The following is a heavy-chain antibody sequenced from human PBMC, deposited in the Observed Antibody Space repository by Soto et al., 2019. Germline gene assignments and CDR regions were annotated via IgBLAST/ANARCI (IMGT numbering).Heavy chain of an antibody. V-gene: IGHV2-26*01. CDR1: GFSLSNTRMG. Sequence: QVTLKESGPVLVKPTETLTLTCTVSGFSLSNTRMGVSWIRQPPGKALEWLAHIFSNDEKSYSTSLKSRLTTSKDTSKSQVVLSMTTMDPVDTATYYCTRIEKGSATYTWGQGTLVTVSS. J-gene: IGHJ5*02. D-gene: IGHD3-10*01. CDR2: IFSNDEK. CDR3: TRIEKGSATYT.